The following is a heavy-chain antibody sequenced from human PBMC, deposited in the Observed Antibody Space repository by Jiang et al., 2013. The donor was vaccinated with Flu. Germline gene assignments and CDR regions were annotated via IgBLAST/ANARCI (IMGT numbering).Heavy chain of an antibody. CDR2: IYWDDDK. CDR1: GFSLSTSGVG. V-gene: IGHV2-5*02. J-gene: IGHJ4*02. Sequence: KPTQTLTLTCTFSGFSLSTSGVGVGWIRQPPGKALEWLALIYWDDDKRYSPSLKSRLTITKDTSKNQVVLTMTNMDPVDTATYYCAHRRRGGIVGAINFDYWGQGTLVTVSS. D-gene: IGHD1-26*01. CDR3: AHRRRGGIVGAINFDY.